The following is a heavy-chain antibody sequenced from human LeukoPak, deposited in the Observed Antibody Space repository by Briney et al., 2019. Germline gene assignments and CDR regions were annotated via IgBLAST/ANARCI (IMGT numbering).Heavy chain of an antibody. D-gene: IGHD4-17*01. CDR3: ARRTYYGDYWSSLDNYYMDV. Sequence: PSETLSLTCAVYGGSFSSYYWSWIRQPPGKGLEWIGEINHSGSTNYNPSLKGRVTMSVDTSKNQFSLKLSSVTAADTAKYYCARRTYYGDYWSSLDNYYMDVWGKGTTVTISS. V-gene: IGHV4-34*01. CDR1: GGSFSSYY. CDR2: INHSGST. J-gene: IGHJ6*03.